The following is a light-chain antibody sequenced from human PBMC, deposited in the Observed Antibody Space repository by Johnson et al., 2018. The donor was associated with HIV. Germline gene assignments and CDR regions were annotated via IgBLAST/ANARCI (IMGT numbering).Light chain of an antibody. CDR1: SSDMGNYA. Sequence: QSVLTQPPSVSAAPGQKVTISCSGSSSDMGNYAVSWYQQLPGTAPKLLIYENNKRPSGIPDRFSGSKSGTSATLSITVLQPGDEADYYCGTWDSSLSAHYVFGTGTKVTVL. J-gene: IGLJ1*01. CDR3: GTWDSSLSAHYV. V-gene: IGLV1-51*02. CDR2: ENN.